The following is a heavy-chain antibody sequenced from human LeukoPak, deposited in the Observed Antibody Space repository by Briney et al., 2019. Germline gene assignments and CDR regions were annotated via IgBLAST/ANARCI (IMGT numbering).Heavy chain of an antibody. J-gene: IGHJ4*02. D-gene: IGHD5-24*01. V-gene: IGHV1-18*01. CDR1: GYTFTSYG. Sequence: ASVKVSCKASGYTFTSYGISWVRQAPGQGLEWMGWISAYNGNTNYAQKLQGRVTMTTDTSTSTAYMELRSLTPDDTAVYYCARVPSSRAKMYAADYWGQGTLVTVSS. CDR3: ARVPSSRAKMYAADY. CDR2: ISAYNGNT.